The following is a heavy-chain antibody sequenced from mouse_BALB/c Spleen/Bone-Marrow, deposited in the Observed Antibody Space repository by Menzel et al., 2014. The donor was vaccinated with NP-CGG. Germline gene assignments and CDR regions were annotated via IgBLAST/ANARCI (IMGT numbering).Heavy chain of an antibody. CDR1: GYTFTSYY. CDR3: TRSTMITYFDY. J-gene: IGHJ2*01. Sequence: VKLQESGAELVKPGASVKLSCKASGYTFTSYYVYWVKQRPEQGLEWIGEINPSNGGTNFNEKFKSKATLTVDKSSSTAYMQLSSLTSEDSAVYYCTRSTMITYFDYWGQGTTLTVSS. CDR2: INPSNGGT. V-gene: IGHV1S81*02. D-gene: IGHD2-4*01.